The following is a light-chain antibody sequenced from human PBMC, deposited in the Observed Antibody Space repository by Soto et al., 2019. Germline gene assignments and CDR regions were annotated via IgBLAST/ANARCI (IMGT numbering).Light chain of an antibody. CDR3: QQYGSSRLT. CDR1: RSISTN. V-gene: IGKV3-15*01. J-gene: IGKJ4*01. CDR2: SAS. Sequence: IVMTQSPPTLSVSPGERATLSCRASRSISTNVAWYQHKSGQAPRLLIYSASTRATGIPTRFSGSGSGTDFTLTISRLEPEDFAVYYCQQYGSSRLTFGGGTKVDI.